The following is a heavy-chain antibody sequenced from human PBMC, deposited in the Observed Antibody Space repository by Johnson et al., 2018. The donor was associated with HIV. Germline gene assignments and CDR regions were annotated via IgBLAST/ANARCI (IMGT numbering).Heavy chain of an antibody. V-gene: IGHV3-30*19. CDR1: GFTFSSYG. CDR2: IWYDGSNK. CDR3: ARDREYGLAWGWALDI. J-gene: IGHJ3*02. D-gene: IGHD6-19*01. Sequence: QVQLVESGGVVVQPGGSLRLSCAASGFTFSSYGMHWVRQAPGKGLEWVAVIWYDGSNKYYADSVKGRFTISRDNSKNTLYLQMNSLRVEDTAVYYCARDREYGLAWGWALDIWGQGTTVTVSS.